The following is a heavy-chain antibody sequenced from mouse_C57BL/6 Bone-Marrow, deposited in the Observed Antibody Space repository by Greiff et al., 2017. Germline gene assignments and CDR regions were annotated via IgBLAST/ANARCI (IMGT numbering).Heavy chain of an antibody. Sequence: EVKLVESGGGLVQPGGSLSLSCAASGFTFTDYYMSWVRQPPGKALEWLGFIRNKANGYTTEYSASVKGRFTISRDNSQSILYLQMNALRAEDSATYYCASLPGRGAMDYWGQGTSVTVSS. CDR2: IRNKANGYTT. J-gene: IGHJ4*01. CDR3: ASLPGRGAMDY. CDR1: GFTFTDYY. V-gene: IGHV7-3*01.